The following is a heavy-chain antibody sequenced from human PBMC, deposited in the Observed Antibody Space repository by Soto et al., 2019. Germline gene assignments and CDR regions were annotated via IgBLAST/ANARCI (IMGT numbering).Heavy chain of an antibody. Sequence: QVHLVQSGAVVENPGASVKVSCKASGYTFTNFGINWVRQAPGQGLEWMGWITPYNGNANYPQKHQDRLTIPTDTSTNTAYLELRSLRSDDTAVYFCARARMFSGAHHDSWGQGTRVTVSS. J-gene: IGHJ4*02. CDR3: ARARMFSGAHHDS. CDR2: ITPYNGNA. V-gene: IGHV1-18*04. CDR1: GYTFTNFG. D-gene: IGHD1-26*01.